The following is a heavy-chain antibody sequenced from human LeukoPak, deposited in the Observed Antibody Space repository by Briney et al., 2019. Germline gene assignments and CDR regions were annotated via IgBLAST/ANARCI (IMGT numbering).Heavy chain of an antibody. J-gene: IGHJ5*02. CDR2: MYYSGST. V-gene: IGHV4-59*01. CDR1: GVSISSYY. CDR3: ARGGWELRGNWFDP. Sequence: SETLSLTCTVSGVSISSYYWSWIRQPPGKGLEWIGSMYYSGSTDYNPSLKSRVTISVDTSKNQFSLKLSSVAAADTAVYYCARGGWELRGNWFDPWGQGTLVTVSS. D-gene: IGHD4-23*01.